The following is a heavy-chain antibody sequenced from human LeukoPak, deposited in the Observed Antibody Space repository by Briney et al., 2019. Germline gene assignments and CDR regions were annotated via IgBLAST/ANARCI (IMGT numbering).Heavy chain of an antibody. CDR1: GFTFSSYA. V-gene: IGHV3-23*01. D-gene: IGHD2-2*01. CDR3: AKGARIVVVPQH. J-gene: IGHJ4*02. Sequence: GGSLRLSCAASGFTFSSYAMTWVRQAPGKGLEWVSTINGRADSTYYADSVKGRFTISRDNSKNTLYLQVSSLRAGDTAVYYCAKGARIVVVPQHWGQGTLVTVSS. CDR2: INGRADST.